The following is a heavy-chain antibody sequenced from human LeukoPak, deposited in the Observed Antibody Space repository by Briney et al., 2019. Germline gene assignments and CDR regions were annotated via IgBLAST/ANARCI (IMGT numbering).Heavy chain of an antibody. V-gene: IGHV4-59*01. CDR2: IYDRGST. Sequence: PSETLSLTCTVSGGSISSYYWSWIRRPPGKGLEWIENIYDRGSTKYNPSLKSRVTISVDTSKNQFSLRLSSVTAADTAVYYCARGRTFDNWGQGTLVTVSS. CDR1: GGSISSYY. CDR3: ARGRTFDN. J-gene: IGHJ4*02.